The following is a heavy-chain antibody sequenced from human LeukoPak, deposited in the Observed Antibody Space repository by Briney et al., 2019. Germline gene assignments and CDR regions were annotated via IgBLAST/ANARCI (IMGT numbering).Heavy chain of an antibody. J-gene: IGHJ6*02. Sequence: ASVKVSCKASGYTFTSYAMNWVRQAPGQGLEWMGWINTNTGNPTYAQGFTGRFVFSLDTSVSTAYLQISSLKAEDTAVYYCARDHDTMVRAPRRYYYYYYDMDVWGQGTTVTVSS. D-gene: IGHD3-10*01. CDR1: GYTFTSYA. V-gene: IGHV7-4-1*02. CDR3: ARDHDTMVRAPRRYYYYYYDMDV. CDR2: INTNTGNP.